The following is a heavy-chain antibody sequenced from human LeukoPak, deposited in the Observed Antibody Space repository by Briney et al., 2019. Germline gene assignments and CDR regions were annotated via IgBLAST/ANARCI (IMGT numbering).Heavy chain of an antibody. Sequence: PGGSLRLSCAASGFTFSSYSMNWVRQAPGKGLEWVSSISSSSSYIYYADSVKGRFTISRDNSKNTLYLQMNSLRAEDTAVYYCARSLRYSYGYYFDYWGQGTLVTVSS. CDR1: GFTFSSYS. D-gene: IGHD5-18*01. CDR3: ARSLRYSYGYYFDY. CDR2: ISSSSSYI. V-gene: IGHV3-21*04. J-gene: IGHJ4*02.